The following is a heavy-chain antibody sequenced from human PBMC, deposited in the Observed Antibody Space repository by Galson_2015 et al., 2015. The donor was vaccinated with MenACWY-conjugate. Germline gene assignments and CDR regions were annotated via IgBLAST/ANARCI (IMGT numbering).Heavy chain of an antibody. CDR3: TRHPPGGRGMDV. CDR2: ISPGDSYT. CDR1: GYTFTTYW. V-gene: IGHV5-51*01. Sequence: QSGAEVKKPGESLKISCKGSGYTFTTYWICWVRQMPGKGLEWMGFISPGDSYTRYNPAFQGQVTISADKSISTAYLQWNSLQASDTAMYYCTRHPPGGRGMDVWGQGTTVTVSS. D-gene: IGHD1-26*01. J-gene: IGHJ6*02.